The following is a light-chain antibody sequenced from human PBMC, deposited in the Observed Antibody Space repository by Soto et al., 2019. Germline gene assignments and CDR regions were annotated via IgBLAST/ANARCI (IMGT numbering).Light chain of an antibody. J-gene: IGKJ5*01. Sequence: EIVLTQSPGTLSLSPGERATLSCRASQSFSSSYLAWYQQKPGQAPRLLIYGASSSATGIPDRFSGSGSGTDFTLTISRLEPEDFAVYYCQQCGSSPITFGQGTRLEI. V-gene: IGKV3-20*01. CDR1: QSFSSSY. CDR2: GAS. CDR3: QQCGSSPIT.